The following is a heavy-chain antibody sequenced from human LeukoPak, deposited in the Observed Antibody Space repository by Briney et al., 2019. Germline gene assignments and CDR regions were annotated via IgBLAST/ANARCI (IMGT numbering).Heavy chain of an antibody. CDR2: ISGSGSRT. CDR3: VKLLSGDYYTDYFDY. D-gene: IGHD4-17*01. CDR1: GFTFSTFA. J-gene: IGHJ4*02. Sequence: PGGSLRLSCAASGFTFSTFAMTWVRQAPGKGLEWVSTISGSGSRTHYADSVKGRFTLSRDNSKNTLYLQMSSLRAEDTAVYSCVKLLSGDYYTDYFDYWGQGTLVTVSS. V-gene: IGHV3-23*01.